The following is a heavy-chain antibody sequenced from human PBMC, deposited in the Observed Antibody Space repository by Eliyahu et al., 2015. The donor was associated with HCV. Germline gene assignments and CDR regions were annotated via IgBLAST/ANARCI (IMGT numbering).Heavy chain of an antibody. CDR1: GFTFTXTC. CDR3: VRGGSRYAD. J-gene: IGHJ4*02. D-gene: IGHD5-18*01. CDR2: IKGDGSVT. V-gene: IGHV3-7*01. Sequence: EVQLVESGGGLVQPGGSLXXXXSXSGFTFTXTCMPWVRQAPGKGLEWVANIKGDGSVTNYVXSVXGRFTISRDNAKSSLHLQMNSLRVEDTAMYYCVRGGSRYADWGQGALVAVSS.